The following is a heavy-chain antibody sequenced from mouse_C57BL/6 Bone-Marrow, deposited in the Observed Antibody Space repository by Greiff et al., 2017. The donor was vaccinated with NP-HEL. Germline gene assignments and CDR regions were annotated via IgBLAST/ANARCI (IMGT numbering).Heavy chain of an antibody. CDR2: IWRGGST. Sequence: VHLVESGPGLVQPSQSLSITCTVSGFSLTSYGVHWVRQSPGKGLEWLGVIWRGGSTDYNAAFMSRLSITKDNSKSQVFFKMNSLQADDTAIYYCAKSSYYGSSYSYYAMDYWGQGTSVTVSS. D-gene: IGHD1-1*01. CDR1: GFSLTSYG. V-gene: IGHV2-5*01. J-gene: IGHJ4*01. CDR3: AKSSYYGSSYSYYAMDY.